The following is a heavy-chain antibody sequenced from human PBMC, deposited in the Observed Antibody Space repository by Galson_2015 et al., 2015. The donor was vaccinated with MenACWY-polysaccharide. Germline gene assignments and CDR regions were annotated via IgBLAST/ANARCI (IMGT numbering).Heavy chain of an antibody. CDR2: ISYGGDSQ. V-gene: IGHV3-30*18. Sequence: SLRLSCAASGFGVSHFGMHWVRQAPGKGLEWVAVISYGGDSQYYGDSVRGRFTISTDTSNNTLCLQMTSLTTEDTAVYYCAKVMTYLYQYIDVWGQGTTVIVSS. J-gene: IGHJ6*03. D-gene: IGHD2-2*01. CDR3: AKVMTYLYQYIDV. CDR1: GFGVSHFG.